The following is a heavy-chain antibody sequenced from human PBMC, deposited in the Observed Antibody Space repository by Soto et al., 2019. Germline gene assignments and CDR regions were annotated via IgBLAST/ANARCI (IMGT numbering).Heavy chain of an antibody. J-gene: IGHJ4*02. Sequence: ASVKVSCKASGYTFTSYDINWVRQATGQGLEWMGWMNPNSGNTGYAQKFQGRVTMTRNTSISTAYMELSSLRSEDTAVYYCARVRQQWLVSAHYFDCWGQGTLVTVSS. CDR1: GYTFTSYD. D-gene: IGHD6-19*01. CDR3: ARVRQQWLVSAHYFDC. CDR2: MNPNSGNT. V-gene: IGHV1-8*01.